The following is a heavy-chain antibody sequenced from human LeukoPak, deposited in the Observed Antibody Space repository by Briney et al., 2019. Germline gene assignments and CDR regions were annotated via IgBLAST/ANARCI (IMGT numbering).Heavy chain of an antibody. V-gene: IGHV3-74*01. D-gene: IGHD3/OR15-3a*01. CDR1: GFTFSNYW. CDR2: ISSDGSST. J-gene: IGHJ4*02. Sequence: GGSLRLSCAVSGFTFSNYWMHWVRHAPGKGLVWVSGISSDGSSTNYADSVKGRFSISRDNAKNTLYLHMNSLRAEDTALYYCARPMISVMSLGADFWGQGSLVTVSS. CDR3: ARPMISVMSLGADF.